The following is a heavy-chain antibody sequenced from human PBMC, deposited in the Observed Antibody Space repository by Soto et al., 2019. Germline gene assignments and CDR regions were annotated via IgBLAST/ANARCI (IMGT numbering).Heavy chain of an antibody. Sequence: GGSLRLSCAVSGFTFTNYAMHWVRQAPGKGLEWVSVISNDGTSENYADSVKGRFTISRDNSENTLYLQMNILRPEDTAVYYCASAQGVGHYFYYGMYVWGQGTTVTVSS. CDR3: ASAQGVGHYFYYGMYV. V-gene: IGHV3-30-3*01. CDR1: GFTFTNYA. D-gene: IGHD3-10*01. J-gene: IGHJ6*02. CDR2: ISNDGTSE.